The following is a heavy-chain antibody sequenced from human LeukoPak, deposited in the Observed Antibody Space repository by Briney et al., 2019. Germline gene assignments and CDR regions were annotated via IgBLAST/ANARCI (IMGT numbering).Heavy chain of an antibody. Sequence: SVKVSCKASGGTFSSYAISWVRQAPGQGLEWMGRIIPILGIANYAQKFQGRVTITADKSTSTAYMELSSLRSEDTAVYYCARGAIVATIMGYYYYYYMDVWGKGTTVTVSS. CDR2: IIPILGIA. D-gene: IGHD5-12*01. V-gene: IGHV1-69*04. J-gene: IGHJ6*03. CDR1: GGTFSSYA. CDR3: ARGAIVATIMGYYYYYYMDV.